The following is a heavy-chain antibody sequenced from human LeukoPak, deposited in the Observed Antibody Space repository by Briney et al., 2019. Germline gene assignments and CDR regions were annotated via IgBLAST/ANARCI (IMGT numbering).Heavy chain of an antibody. V-gene: IGHV1-2*02. CDR2: INPNSGGT. CDR3: ARKYYYDSSGYSSDAFDF. D-gene: IGHD3-22*01. J-gene: IGHJ3*01. CDR1: GYTFTGYY. Sequence: ASVKVSCKASGYTFTGYYMHWVRQAPGQGLEWMGWINPNSGGTNYAQKFQGRVTMTRDTSISTAYMELSRLRSDDTAVYYCARKYYYDSSGYSSDAFDFWGQGTMVTVSS.